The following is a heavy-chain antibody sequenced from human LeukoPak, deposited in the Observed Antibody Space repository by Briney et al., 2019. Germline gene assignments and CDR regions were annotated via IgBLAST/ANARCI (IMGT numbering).Heavy chain of an antibody. CDR2: ISSSSSYI. J-gene: IGHJ4*02. Sequence: SGGSLRLSCAASGFTFSSYEMNWVRQAPGKGLEWVSSISSSSSYIYYADSVKGRFTISRDNAKNSLYLQMNSLRAEDTAVYYCARGNSSSSPVDYWGQGTLVTVSS. CDR1: GFTFSSYE. CDR3: ARGNSSSSPVDY. V-gene: IGHV3-21*01. D-gene: IGHD6-6*01.